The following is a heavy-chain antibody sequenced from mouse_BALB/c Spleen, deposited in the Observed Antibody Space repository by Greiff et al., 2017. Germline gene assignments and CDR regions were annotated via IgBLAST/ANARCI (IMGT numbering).Heavy chain of an antibody. Sequence: EVKLVESGGGLVKPGGSLKLSCAASGFAFSSYDMSWVRQTPEKRLEWVAYISSGGGSTYYPDTVKGRFTISRDNSKNTLYLQMSSLKAEDTALDYCARHGGYYDGINLLRDYWGQGTSVTVSS. D-gene: IGHD1-1*01. CDR3: ARHGGYYDGINLLRDY. V-gene: IGHV5-12-1*01. CDR2: ISSGGGST. J-gene: IGHJ4*01. CDR1: GFAFSSYD.